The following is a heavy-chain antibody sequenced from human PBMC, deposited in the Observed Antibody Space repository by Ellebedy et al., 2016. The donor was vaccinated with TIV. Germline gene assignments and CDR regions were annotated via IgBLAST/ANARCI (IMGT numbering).Heavy chain of an antibody. Sequence: GESLKISCDVPTFNLDGYTMNWVRQAPGRGLEWVSSISIDSTAKYYADSVKGRFTISRDNSKNSWYLQMSSLTADDTAVYYCTRAIPMGPPKRPFDYWGQGTLVTVSS. CDR2: ISIDSTAK. V-gene: IGHV3-48*04. CDR1: TFNLDGYT. D-gene: IGHD2-21*01. J-gene: IGHJ4*02. CDR3: TRAIPMGPPKRPFDY.